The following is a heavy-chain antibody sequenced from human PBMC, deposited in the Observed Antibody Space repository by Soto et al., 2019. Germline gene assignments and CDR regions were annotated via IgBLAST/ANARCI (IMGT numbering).Heavy chain of an antibody. D-gene: IGHD4-17*01. CDR2: INHSGST. Sequence: QVQLQQWGAGLLKPSETLSLTCAVYGGSFRGYYCSWIRQPPGKGRGWIGEINHSGSTNYNPSLKSRVTISVDTSKNQFSLKLSSVTAADTAVYYCAREVYGDPRYYYYMDVWGKGTTVTVSS. V-gene: IGHV4-34*01. CDR1: GGSFRGYY. J-gene: IGHJ6*03. CDR3: AREVYGDPRYYYYMDV.